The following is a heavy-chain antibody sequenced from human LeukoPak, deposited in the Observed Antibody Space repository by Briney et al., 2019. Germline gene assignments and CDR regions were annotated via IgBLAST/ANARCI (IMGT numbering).Heavy chain of an antibody. J-gene: IGHJ4*02. CDR3: ARWGTVAGAYY. CDR2: IYYSGST. V-gene: IGHV4-39*01. Sequence: SETLSLTCTVSGGSISSSSYYWGWLRQPPGKGLEWIGSIYYSGSTYYNPPLKSRVTISVDTSKNQFSLKLSSVTAADTAVYYCARWGTVAGAYYWGQGTLVTVSS. D-gene: IGHD6-19*01. CDR1: GGSISSSSYY.